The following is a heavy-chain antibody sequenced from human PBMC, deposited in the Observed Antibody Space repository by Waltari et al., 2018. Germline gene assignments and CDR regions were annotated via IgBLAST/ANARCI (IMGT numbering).Heavy chain of an antibody. CDR1: GGSISSYY. V-gene: IGHV4-59*01. CDR3: ARTRPDYDFWRGYQYYYYMDV. Sequence: QVQLQESGPGLVKPSETLSLTCTVSGGSISSYYWSWIRQPPGKGLEWIGYIYYNGSTNYIPSLKSRVTMSVDTSKNRFSLKLSSLTAADTAVYYCARTRPDYDFWRGYQYYYYMDVWGKGTTVTVSS. D-gene: IGHD3-3*01. J-gene: IGHJ6*03. CDR2: IYYNGST.